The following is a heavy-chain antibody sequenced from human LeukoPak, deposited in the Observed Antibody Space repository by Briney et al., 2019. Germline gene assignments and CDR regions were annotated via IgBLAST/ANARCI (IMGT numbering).Heavy chain of an antibody. CDR1: GFTFSSYW. CDR2: INSDGSST. J-gene: IGHJ4*02. D-gene: IGHD3-22*01. V-gene: IGHV3-74*01. Sequence: GGSLRLSCAASGFTFSSYWMHWVRQAPGKGLVWVSRINSDGSSTSYADSVKGRFTISRDNAKNTLYLQMNSLRAEDTAVYYCAKDRFSDYYDSSGFDYWGQGTLVTVSS. CDR3: AKDRFSDYYDSSGFDY.